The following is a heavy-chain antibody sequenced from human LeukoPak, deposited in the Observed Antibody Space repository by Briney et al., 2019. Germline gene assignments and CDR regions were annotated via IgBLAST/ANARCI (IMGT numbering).Heavy chain of an antibody. Sequence: GGSLRLSCAASGFTFSSYAMSWVRQAPGKGLEWVSAISGSGGSTYYADSVKGRFTISRDNSKNTLYLQMSSLRAEDTAVYYCANSDMGYSYGSFHYWGQGTLVTVSS. CDR1: GFTFSSYA. V-gene: IGHV3-23*01. J-gene: IGHJ4*02. D-gene: IGHD5-18*01. CDR2: ISGSGGST. CDR3: ANSDMGYSYGSFHY.